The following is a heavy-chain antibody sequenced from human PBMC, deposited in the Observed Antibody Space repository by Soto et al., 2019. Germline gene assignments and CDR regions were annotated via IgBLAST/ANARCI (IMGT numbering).Heavy chain of an antibody. CDR3: ARVADIVVVPADHDYYYGMDV. CDR2: ISYDGSNK. J-gene: IGHJ6*02. Sequence: QVQLVESGGGVVQPGRSLRLSCAASGFTFSSYAMHWVRQAPGKGLEWVAVISYDGSNKYYADSVKGRFTISRDNSKNTLYMQMISLRAEDTAVYYCARVADIVVVPADHDYYYGMDVWGQGSTVTVSS. D-gene: IGHD2-2*01. V-gene: IGHV3-30-3*01. CDR1: GFTFSSYA.